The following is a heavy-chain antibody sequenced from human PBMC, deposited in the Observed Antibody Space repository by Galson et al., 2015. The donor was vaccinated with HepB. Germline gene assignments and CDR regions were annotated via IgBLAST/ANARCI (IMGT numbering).Heavy chain of an antibody. Sequence: SLRLSCAASGFTFSRYSMNWVRQAPGKGLEWVGRIRSKANSYATAYAASVKGRFTISRDDSKNTAYLQMNSLKTEDTAVYYCTRRSWRYYGMDVWGQGTTVTVSS. V-gene: IGHV3-73*01. CDR1: GFTFSRYS. CDR2: IRSKANSYAT. D-gene: IGHD5-24*01. CDR3: TRRSWRYYGMDV. J-gene: IGHJ6*02.